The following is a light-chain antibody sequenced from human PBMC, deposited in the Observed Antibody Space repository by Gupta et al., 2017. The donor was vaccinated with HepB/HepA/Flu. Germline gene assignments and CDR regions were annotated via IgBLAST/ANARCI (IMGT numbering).Light chain of an antibody. CDR2: AAF. CDR3: QQSEAYPVT. V-gene: IGKV1-9*01. J-gene: IGKJ5*01. CDR1: QGINNY. Sequence: DIPFTQSPSFLSASVGDRVTISCRASQGINNYLAWYQQKPGKAPKLLIYAAFTLQSGVPSRFSGSASGTEFTLTISSLQPEDFATYYCQQSEAYPVTFGQGTRL.